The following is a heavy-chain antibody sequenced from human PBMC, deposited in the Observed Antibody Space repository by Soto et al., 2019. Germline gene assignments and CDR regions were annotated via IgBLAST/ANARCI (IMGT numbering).Heavy chain of an antibody. J-gene: IGHJ4*02. D-gene: IGHD3-22*01. V-gene: IGHV1-18*01. CDR3: ARDPYRYDSSGQKRNDY. CDR1: GYTFTNYG. CDR2: ISAYNGNT. Sequence: VASVKVSCKASGYTFTNYGISWVRQAPGQGLEWMGWISAYNGNTNYAQKLQGRVTMTTDTSTSTAYMELRSLRSDDTAVYYCARDPYRYDSSGQKRNDYWGQGTLVTVSS.